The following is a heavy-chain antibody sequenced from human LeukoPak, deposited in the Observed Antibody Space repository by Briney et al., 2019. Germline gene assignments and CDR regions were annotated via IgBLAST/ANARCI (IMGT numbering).Heavy chain of an antibody. D-gene: IGHD6-6*01. V-gene: IGHV4-59*01. Sequence: PSETLSLTCTVSGGSISSYYWSWIRQPPGKGLEWIGYIYYSVITNYNPSLKSRVTISVDTSKNHFSLKLSSVTAADTAVYYCARGYSSSSEPFDYWGQGTLVTVSS. CDR2: IYYSVIT. CDR1: GGSISSYY. CDR3: ARGYSSSSEPFDY. J-gene: IGHJ4*02.